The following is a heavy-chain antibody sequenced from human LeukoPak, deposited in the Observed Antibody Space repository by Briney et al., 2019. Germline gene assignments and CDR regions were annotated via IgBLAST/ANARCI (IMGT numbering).Heavy chain of an antibody. CDR3: ARDDLSYFDY. CDR1: GITFSDFY. J-gene: IGHJ4*02. Sequence: GGSLRLSCAASGITFSDFYMSWIRQAPGKGLEWISYISGSGTNIYYADSVKGRFTISRDNAKNSLYLQMNSLRAEDTSVYYCARDDLSYFDYWGQGTLVTVSS. V-gene: IGHV3-11*04. CDR2: ISGSGTNI.